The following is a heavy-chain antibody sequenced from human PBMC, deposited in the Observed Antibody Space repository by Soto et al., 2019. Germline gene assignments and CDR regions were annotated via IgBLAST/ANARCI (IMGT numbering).Heavy chain of an antibody. CDR1: GFTFRNYD. V-gene: IGHV3-13*05. CDR3: ARTDRELYGLDV. CDR2: ISAAGDP. J-gene: IGHJ6*02. Sequence: EVQLVESGGGLVQPGGSLRLSCEASGFTFRNYDMHWVRQGTGKGLEWVSGISAAGDPDYADSVEGRFTISRENAQNFFFLQMNSLRLGDTAVYYCARTDRELYGLDVWGQGTKVIVYS.